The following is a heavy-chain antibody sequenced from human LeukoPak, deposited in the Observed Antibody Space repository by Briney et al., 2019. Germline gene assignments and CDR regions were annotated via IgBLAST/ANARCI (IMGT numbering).Heavy chain of an antibody. Sequence: SETLSLTCTVSGGSISSGDYYWSWIRQPPGKGLEWIGYIYYSGSTYYNPSLKSRVTISVDTSKNQFSLKLSSVTAADTAVYYCARRSGATTNSWFDPWGQGTLVTVSS. CDR3: ARRSGATTNSWFDP. CDR1: GGSISSGDYY. J-gene: IGHJ5*02. V-gene: IGHV4-30-4*01. D-gene: IGHD5-12*01. CDR2: IYYSGST.